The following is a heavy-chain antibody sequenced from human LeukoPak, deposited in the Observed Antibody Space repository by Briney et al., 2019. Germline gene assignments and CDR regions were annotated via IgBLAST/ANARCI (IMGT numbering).Heavy chain of an antibody. CDR3: ARDAPGIHSGSYYFDY. CDR2: IYHSGST. Sequence: SETLSLTCAVSGGSISSGGYSWSWIRQPPGKGLEWIGYIYHSGSTYYNPSLKSRVTISVDRSKNQFSLKLSSVTAADTAVYYCARDAPGIHSGSYYFDYWGQGTLVTVSS. D-gene: IGHD1-26*01. V-gene: IGHV4-30-2*01. J-gene: IGHJ4*02. CDR1: GGSISSGGYS.